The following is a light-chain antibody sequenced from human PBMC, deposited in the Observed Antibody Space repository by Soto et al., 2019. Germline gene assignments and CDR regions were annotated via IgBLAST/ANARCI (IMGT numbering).Light chain of an antibody. V-gene: IGKV4-1*01. CDR2: WAS. CDR1: QSVLYSSNNKNY. Sequence: DIVMTQSPDSLAVSLGERATINCKSSQSVLYSSNNKNYLAWYQLKPGQPPKLLIYWASSRQLGVPDRFSGSGTGADFALTISSLQAEDVEVYYCQQYYSTPYTFGQGTKLEIK. J-gene: IGKJ2*01. CDR3: QQYYSTPYT.